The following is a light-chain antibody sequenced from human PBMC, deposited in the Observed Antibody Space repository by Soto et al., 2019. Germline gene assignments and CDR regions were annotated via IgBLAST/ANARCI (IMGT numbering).Light chain of an antibody. CDR1: QSLGGN. J-gene: IGKJ4*01. Sequence: EIVMTQSPATLAVSPCDTATLSFRASQSLGGNLAWYQQKPGQAPRLLIFRASSRATGIPDRFSGSGSGTDFTLTISRLEPEDFAVYYCQQYGSSPTFGGGTKVDIK. CDR2: RAS. CDR3: QQYGSSPT. V-gene: IGKV3-20*01.